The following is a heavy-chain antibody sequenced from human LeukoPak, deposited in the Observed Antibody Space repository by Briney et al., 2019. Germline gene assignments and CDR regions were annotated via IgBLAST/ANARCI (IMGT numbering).Heavy chain of an antibody. CDR2: ISGSGGST. Sequence: PGGSLRLSCAASGFTFSSYAMSWVRQAPGKGLEWVSAISGSGGSTYYADSVKGRFTISRDNSKNTLYLQMNSLRAEDTAVYYCAKAPSDYDFWSGYYYTDYFDYWGQGTLVTVSS. CDR1: GFTFSSYA. J-gene: IGHJ4*02. V-gene: IGHV3-23*01. D-gene: IGHD3-3*01. CDR3: AKAPSDYDFWSGYYYTDYFDY.